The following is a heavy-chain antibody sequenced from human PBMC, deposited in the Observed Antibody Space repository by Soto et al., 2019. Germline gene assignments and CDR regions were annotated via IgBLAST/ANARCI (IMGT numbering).Heavy chain of an antibody. CDR3: AREGGYVDY. Sequence: TETLSLTCTVSGGPIRSSSHYWGWIRQSPGTGLEWIGSIDESGDSYYNPSLKSRVTISVDTSKNQFSLKLISVTGADSAISYCAREGGYVDYWGQGTLVTVSS. J-gene: IGHJ4*02. D-gene: IGHD1-1*01. CDR2: IDESGDS. CDR1: GGPIRSSSHY. V-gene: IGHV4-39*02.